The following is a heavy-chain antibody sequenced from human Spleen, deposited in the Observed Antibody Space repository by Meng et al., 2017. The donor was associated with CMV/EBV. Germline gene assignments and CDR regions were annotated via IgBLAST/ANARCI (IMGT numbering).Heavy chain of an antibody. D-gene: IGHD3-22*01. Sequence: GESLKISCAASGFTFSSYAMHWVRQAPGKGLEWVAVISYDGSNKYYADSVKGRFTISRDNSKNTLYLQMNSLRAEGTAVYYCAREPYYYDSSSFSYYFDYWGQGTLVTVSS. J-gene: IGHJ4*02. V-gene: IGHV3-30-3*01. CDR2: ISYDGSNK. CDR3: AREPYYYDSSSFSYYFDY. CDR1: GFTFSSYA.